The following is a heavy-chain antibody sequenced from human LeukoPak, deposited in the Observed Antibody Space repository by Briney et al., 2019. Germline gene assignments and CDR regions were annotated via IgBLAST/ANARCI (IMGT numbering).Heavy chain of an antibody. J-gene: IGHJ6*03. Sequence: GGSLRLSCAGSGFTSSKYWMSWVRQAPGKGLEWVANINQDGNDKYYVESVKGRFTISRDNAKNSVYLQMNSLRDEDTAVYFCARLLATWDYYYMDVWGKGTTVTVSS. V-gene: IGHV3-7*01. D-gene: IGHD3-3*02. CDR3: ARLLATWDYYYMDV. CDR2: INQDGNDK. CDR1: GFTSSKYW.